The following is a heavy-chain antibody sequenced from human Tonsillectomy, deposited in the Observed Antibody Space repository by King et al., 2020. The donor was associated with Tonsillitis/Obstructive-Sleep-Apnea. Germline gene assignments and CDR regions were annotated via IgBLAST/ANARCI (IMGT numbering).Heavy chain of an antibody. V-gene: IGHV3-48*03. J-gene: IGHJ4*02. CDR3: ARASMTTVTLDY. Sequence: VQLVESGGGLVQPGGSLRLSCAASGFTFSSYEMNWVRQAPGKGLEWVSYISSSRSTIYYADSVKGRFTISRDNAKNSLYLQMNSLRAEDTAVYYCARASMTTVTLDYWGQGTLVTVSS. CDR2: ISSSRSTI. CDR1: GFTFSSYE. D-gene: IGHD4-11*01.